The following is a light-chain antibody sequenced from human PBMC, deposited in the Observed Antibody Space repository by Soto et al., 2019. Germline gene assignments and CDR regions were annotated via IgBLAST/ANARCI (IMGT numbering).Light chain of an antibody. CDR1: QSVSSN. Sequence: ETVLTQSPGTVSLSPGERATLSCRASQSVSSNLAWYQQKPGQAPSLLIYGAFTRATGIPARFSGTGSGTEFTLTISSLQSEDFALYYCQQYNDWPLTFGQGTKVDIK. CDR3: QQYNDWPLT. J-gene: IGKJ1*01. V-gene: IGKV3-15*01. CDR2: GAF.